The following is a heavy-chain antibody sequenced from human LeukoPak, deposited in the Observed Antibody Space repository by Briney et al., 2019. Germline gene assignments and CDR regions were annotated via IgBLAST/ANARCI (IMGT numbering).Heavy chain of an antibody. CDR3: TGLEGRYSTDWFYFFDY. Sequence: SETLSLTCIVSGGSISSLNLWSWLRQPPGKGLEWIGEMYLGGTTNFNLSLKSRVTILIDKSKNQLSLQLTSVTAADTAVYYCTGLEGRYSTDWFYFFDYWGQGALDTVSS. CDR2: MYLGGTT. D-gene: IGHD6-19*01. J-gene: IGHJ4*02. CDR1: GGSISSLNL. V-gene: IGHV4-4*02.